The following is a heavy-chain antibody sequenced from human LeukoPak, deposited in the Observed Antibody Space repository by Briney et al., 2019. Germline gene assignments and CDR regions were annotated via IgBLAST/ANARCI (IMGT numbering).Heavy chain of an antibody. D-gene: IGHD1-26*01. J-gene: IGHJ4*02. CDR1: GFTISSYG. Sequence: GGSLRLSCAASGFTISSYGMHWVRQAPGKGLEWLAIVSYDGRKEYYADSVKGRYTVPRDISKNTLYLQMNSLRVEDTAVYYCARDLSGRYSVDYWGQGTLVTVSS. CDR2: VSYDGRKE. CDR3: ARDLSGRYSVDY. V-gene: IGHV3-30*04.